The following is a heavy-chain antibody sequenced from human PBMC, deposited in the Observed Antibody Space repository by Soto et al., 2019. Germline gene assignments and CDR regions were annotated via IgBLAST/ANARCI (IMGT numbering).Heavy chain of an antibody. CDR3: AILNFGVLIHFEY. CDR2: IYPGDSDT. V-gene: IGHV5-51*01. D-gene: IGHD3-16*01. CDR1: GYSFTSYW. Sequence: XESLKIPCKTSGYSFTSYWIGWVRQMPGNGPEWMGIIYPGDSDTRYSPSFEGQVTIAADEAISPAYLQWSSLKASDTAIYYCAILNFGVLIHFEYWGQGPLVTVSS. J-gene: IGHJ4*02.